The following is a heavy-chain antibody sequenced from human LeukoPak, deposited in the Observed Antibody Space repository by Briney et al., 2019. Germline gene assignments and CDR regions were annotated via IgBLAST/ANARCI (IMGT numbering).Heavy chain of an antibody. J-gene: IGHJ6*03. V-gene: IGHV1-69*04. CDR1: GGTFSSYT. CDR3: TRDRWVIVPAAKGDYYYYYYMDV. CDR2: IIPILGIA. D-gene: IGHD2-2*01. Sequence: ASVKVSCEASGGTFSSYTISLVRQAPGQGLEWMGRIIPILGIANYAQKFQGRVTITADKSTSTAYMELSSLRSEDTAVYYCTRDRWVIVPAAKGDYYYYYYMDVWGKGTTVTVSS.